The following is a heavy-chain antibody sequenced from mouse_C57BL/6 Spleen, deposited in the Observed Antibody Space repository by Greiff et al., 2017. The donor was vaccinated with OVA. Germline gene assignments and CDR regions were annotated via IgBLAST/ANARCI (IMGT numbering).Heavy chain of an antibody. CDR1: GFSFNTYA. V-gene: IGHV10-1*01. Sequence: EVMLVESGGGLVQPKGSLKLSCAASGFSFNTYAMNWVRQAPGKGLEWVARIRSKSNNYATYYADSVKDRFTISRDDSESMLYLQMNNLKTEDTAMYYCVRHGSSYDYWYFDVWGTGTTVTVSS. D-gene: IGHD1-1*01. CDR2: IRSKSNNYAT. CDR3: VRHGSSYDYWYFDV. J-gene: IGHJ1*03.